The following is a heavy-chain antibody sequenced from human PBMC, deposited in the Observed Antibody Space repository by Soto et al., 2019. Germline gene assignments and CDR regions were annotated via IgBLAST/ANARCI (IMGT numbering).Heavy chain of an antibody. V-gene: IGHV1-18*04. J-gene: IGHJ6*02. CDR1: GYTFTTYG. Sequence: VKVSCKASGYTFTTYGISWVRQAPGQRPEWMGWLSVGNGDTKYSQKFQGRVTITRDTSARIAYMELSNLRSEDTAVYYCATSEGDCGGGSCYNYFYYYGMDVWGQGTTVTVSS. CDR2: LSVGNGDT. D-gene: IGHD2-15*01. CDR3: ATSEGDCGGGSCYNYFYYYGMDV.